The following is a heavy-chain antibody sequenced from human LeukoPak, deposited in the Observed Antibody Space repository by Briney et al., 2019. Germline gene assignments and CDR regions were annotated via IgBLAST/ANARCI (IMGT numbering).Heavy chain of an antibody. CDR3: ARDFFHSSDSRPFDY. D-gene: IGHD3-22*01. Sequence: GGSLRLSCATSGFTFGAYTINWVRQAPGKGLEWVSCIFSRSESILYADSVKGRFTISRDNAKNSLYLQMDSLRVEDTAVYYCARDFFHSSDSRPFDYWGQGTLVTVSS. CDR1: GFTFGAYT. V-gene: IGHV3-21*01. J-gene: IGHJ4*02. CDR2: IFSRSESI.